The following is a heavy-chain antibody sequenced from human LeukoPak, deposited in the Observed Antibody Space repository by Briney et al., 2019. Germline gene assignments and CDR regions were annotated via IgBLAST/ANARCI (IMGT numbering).Heavy chain of an antibody. CDR2: ISNSSSYI. J-gene: IGHJ6*04. CDR1: GFTFSSYS. V-gene: IGHV3-21*01. CDR3: ARARSKRNIVVVPARYGMDV. D-gene: IGHD2-2*01. Sequence: GGSLRLSCAASGFTFSSYSMNWVRQAPGKGLEWVSSISNSSSYIYYADSVKGRFTISRDNAKNSLYLQMNSLRAEDTAVYYCARARSKRNIVVVPARYGMDVWGKGTTVTVPS.